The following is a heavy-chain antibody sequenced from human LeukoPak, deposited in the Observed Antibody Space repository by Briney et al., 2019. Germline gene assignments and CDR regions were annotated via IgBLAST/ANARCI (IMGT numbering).Heavy chain of an antibody. CDR1: GFTFSSYA. CDR3: ARERGPEESTMVPGWFDP. D-gene: IGHD3-10*01. J-gene: IGHJ5*02. Sequence: GGSLRLSCAASGFTFSSYAMHWVRQAPGKGLEWVAVISYDGSNNYYADSVRGRFTISRDNSKNTLYLQMNSLRAEDTAVYYCARERGPEESTMVPGWFDPWGQGTLVTVSS. CDR2: ISYDGSNN. V-gene: IGHV3-30-3*01.